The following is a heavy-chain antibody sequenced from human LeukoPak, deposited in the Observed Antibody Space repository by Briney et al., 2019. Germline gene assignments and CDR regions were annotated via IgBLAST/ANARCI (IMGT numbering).Heavy chain of an antibody. CDR1: GFTFSSYS. J-gene: IGHJ4*02. Sequence: KSGGSLRLSCAASGFTFSSYSMNWVRQAPGKGLEWVSSISSSSNYIYYADSVKGQFTISRDNAKNSLYLQMNSLRAEDTAVYYCAKDESSSGWYPAYWGQGTLVTVS. CDR2: ISSSSNYI. V-gene: IGHV3-21*04. D-gene: IGHD6-19*01. CDR3: AKDESSSGWYPAY.